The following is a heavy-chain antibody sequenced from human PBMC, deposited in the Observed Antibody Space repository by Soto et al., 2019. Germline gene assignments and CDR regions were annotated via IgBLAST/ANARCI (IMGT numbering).Heavy chain of an antibody. CDR2: VNHSGNT. D-gene: IGHD3-3*01. CDR3: ARRFWSGYRYFDL. V-gene: IGHV4-34*01. J-gene: IGHJ2*01. CDR1: GGSLNTYY. Sequence: SETLSLTCTVSGGSLNTYYWNWIRQPPGKGLEWIGEVNHSGNTNYNPSLKSRVTMSIDTSKNQFSLKLSSVTAADTAVFYCARRFWSGYRYFDLWGRGTLVTVSS.